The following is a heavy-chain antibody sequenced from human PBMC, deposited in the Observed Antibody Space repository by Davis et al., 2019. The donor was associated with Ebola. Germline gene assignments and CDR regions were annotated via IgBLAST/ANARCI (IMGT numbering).Heavy chain of an antibody. J-gene: IGHJ6*02. CDR1: GYTFISCG. CDR2: ISAYNGNT. Sequence: AASVKVSCKASGYTFISCGISWVRQAPGQGLEWMGWISAYNGNTNYAQKLQGRVTMTTDTSTSTAYMELRSLRSDDTAVYYCARDLFGEFHMYYYGMDVWGQGTTVTVSS. D-gene: IGHD3-10*01. V-gene: IGHV1-18*01. CDR3: ARDLFGEFHMYYYGMDV.